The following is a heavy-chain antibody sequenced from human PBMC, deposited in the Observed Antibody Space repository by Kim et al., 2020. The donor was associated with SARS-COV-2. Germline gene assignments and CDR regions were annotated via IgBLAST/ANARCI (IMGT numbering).Heavy chain of an antibody. Sequence: ASVKVSCKASGYTFTSYYMHWVRQAPGQGLEWMGIINPSGGSTSYAQKFQGRVTMTRDTSTSTVYMELSSLRSEDTAVYYCARDQGVVPAAILIFDYWGQGTLVTVSS. D-gene: IGHD2-2*01. CDR3: ARDQGVVPAAILIFDY. CDR1: GYTFTSYY. J-gene: IGHJ4*02. V-gene: IGHV1-46*01. CDR2: INPSGGST.